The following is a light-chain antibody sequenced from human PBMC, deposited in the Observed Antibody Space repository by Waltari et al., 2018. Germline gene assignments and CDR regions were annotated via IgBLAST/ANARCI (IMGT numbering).Light chain of an antibody. J-gene: IGKJ4*01. Sequence: EIVLTQSPAPLSSSSGERATLSCRASQCVSRYLAWYQQKSGQAPRLPIYDASNRATGIPARFSGGGSGTDFSLTISSLEPEDFAVYYCQQRSDWLLTFGGGTKVEIK. V-gene: IGKV3-11*01. CDR1: QCVSRY. CDR3: QQRSDWLLT. CDR2: DAS.